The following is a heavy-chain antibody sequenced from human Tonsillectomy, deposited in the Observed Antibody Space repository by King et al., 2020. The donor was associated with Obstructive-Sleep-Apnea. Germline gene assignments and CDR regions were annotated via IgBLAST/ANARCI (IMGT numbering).Heavy chain of an antibody. CDR2: IYYSGST. Sequence: QLQESGPGLVKPSETLSLTCTVSGGSISSYYWSWIRQPPGKGLEWIGYIYYSGSTNYNPSLKSRVTISVDTSKNQFSLKLSSVTAADPAVYYCARAPSRSSGPRYWGQGTLVTVSS. J-gene: IGHJ4*02. V-gene: IGHV4-59*01. CDR1: GGSISSYY. D-gene: IGHD6-19*01. CDR3: ARAPSRSSGPRY.